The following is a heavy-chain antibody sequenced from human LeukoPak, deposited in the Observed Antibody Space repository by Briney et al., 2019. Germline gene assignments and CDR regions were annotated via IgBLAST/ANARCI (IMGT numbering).Heavy chain of an antibody. V-gene: IGHV4-61*02. CDR3: ARGSGTAMVAL. CDR2: MYSTGSV. J-gene: IGHJ4*02. CDR1: GVHNTSGTYY. D-gene: IGHD5-18*01. Sequence: SQTLSLTRTVSGVHNTSGTYYWTWLRHPAGKGLEWIGRMYSTGSVNYNPSLKSRVTMLLDTSRNHISLKRTSVSAAETAIYFCARGSGTAMVALWGQGTRVTVSS.